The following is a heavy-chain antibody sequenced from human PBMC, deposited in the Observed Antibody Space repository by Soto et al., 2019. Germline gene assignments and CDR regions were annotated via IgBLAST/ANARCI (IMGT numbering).Heavy chain of an antibody. CDR2: IYYSGST. J-gene: IGHJ5*02. CDR1: GGSISSSSYY. CDR3: ARLGIRKADP. Sequence: PSETLSLTCTVSGGSISSSSYYWGWIRQPPGKGLEWIGSIYYSGSTYYNPSLKSRVTISVDTSKNQFSLKLSSVTAADTAVYYCARLGIRKADPWGQGTLVTVSS. D-gene: IGHD1-20*01. V-gene: IGHV4-39*01.